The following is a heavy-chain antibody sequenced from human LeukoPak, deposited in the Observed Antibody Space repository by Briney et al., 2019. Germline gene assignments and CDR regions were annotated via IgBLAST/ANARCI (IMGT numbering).Heavy chain of an antibody. CDR1: GFSVSSNY. CDR2: IYSGGTGGST. D-gene: IGHD1-14*01. Sequence: GGSLRLSCAASGFSVSSNYMSWVRQAPGKGLEWVSVIYSGGTGGSTYYADSVKGRFTISRDDSKNTLSLEMNSLRGEDTAVYYCAKDLGPGRSYFDYWGQGTLVTVSS. J-gene: IGHJ4*02. CDR3: AKDLGPGRSYFDY. V-gene: IGHV3-66*01.